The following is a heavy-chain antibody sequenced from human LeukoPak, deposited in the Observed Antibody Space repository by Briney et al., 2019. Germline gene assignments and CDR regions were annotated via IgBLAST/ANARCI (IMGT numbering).Heavy chain of an antibody. J-gene: IGHJ4*02. V-gene: IGHV4-59*01. Sequence: SETLSLTCTVSGGSISSYYWSWIRQPPGKGLKWIGYIYYSGSTNYNPSLKSRVTISVDTSKNQFSLKLSSVTAADTAVYYCARDRSYGYGNFDYWGQGTLVTVSS. D-gene: IGHD5-18*01. CDR1: GGSISSYY. CDR3: ARDRSYGYGNFDY. CDR2: IYYSGST.